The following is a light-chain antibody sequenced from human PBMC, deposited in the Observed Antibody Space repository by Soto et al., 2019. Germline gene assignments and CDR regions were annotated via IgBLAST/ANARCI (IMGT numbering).Light chain of an antibody. V-gene: IGKV3-11*01. CDR3: QVRMEWPPVT. CDR1: QSVSNSY. CDR2: GAS. J-gene: IGKJ3*01. Sequence: EIVLTQSPGTLSLSPGERATLSCRASQSVSNSYLAWYQQKPGRAPRLLIYGASNRATGIPARFRGSGSGTDFTLTISSLEPGDFAVYYCQVRMEWPPVTFGPGTKVDSK.